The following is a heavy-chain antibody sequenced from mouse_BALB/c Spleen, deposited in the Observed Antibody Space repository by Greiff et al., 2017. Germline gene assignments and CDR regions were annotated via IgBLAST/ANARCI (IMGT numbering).Heavy chain of an antibody. CDR2: IDPENGDT. D-gene: IGHD2-1*01. Sequence: VHVKQSGAELVRSGASVKLSCTASGFNIKDYYMHWVKQRPEQGLEWIGWIDPENGDTEYAPKFQGKATMTADTSSNTAYLQLSSLTSEDTAVYYCNAFYYGNYVNFDYWGQGTTLTVSS. J-gene: IGHJ2*01. CDR3: NAFYYGNYVNFDY. V-gene: IGHV14-4*02. CDR1: GFNIKDYY.